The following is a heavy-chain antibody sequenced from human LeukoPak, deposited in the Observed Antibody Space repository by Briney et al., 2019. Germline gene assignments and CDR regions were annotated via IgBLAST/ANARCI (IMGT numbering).Heavy chain of an antibody. CDR3: RAAADLNDY. CDR2: IRSKADSYTT. V-gene: IGHV3-73*01. Sequence: GGSVRLFCAASGFTFSGSAMHWVRQASGKGLEWLGRIRSKADSYTTAYAASVKGRFIISRDNSKNTSYLQMNSLKTEDTAVYYCRAAADLNDYWGQGTLVTVSS. D-gene: IGHD6-13*01. CDR1: GFTFSGSA. J-gene: IGHJ4*02.